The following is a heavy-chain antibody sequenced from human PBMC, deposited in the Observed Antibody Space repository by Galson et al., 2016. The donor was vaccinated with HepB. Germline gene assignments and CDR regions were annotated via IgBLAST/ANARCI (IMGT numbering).Heavy chain of an antibody. Sequence: SLRLSCAASGFTFNNVAMSWVRQAPGQGLEWVSTIDNTGTNTYSADSVRGRFTISSDNYKNTLFLQMNSLRAEDTAIYYCAKDRSNNCNPSRFDPWGQGTLVIVSS. J-gene: IGHJ5*02. V-gene: IGHV3-23*05. CDR2: IDNTGTNT. D-gene: IGHD1-20*01. CDR3: AKDRSNNCNPSRFDP. CDR1: GFTFNNVA.